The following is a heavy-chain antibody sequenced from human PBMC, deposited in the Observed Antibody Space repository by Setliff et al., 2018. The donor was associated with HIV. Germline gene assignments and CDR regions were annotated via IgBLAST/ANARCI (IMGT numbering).Heavy chain of an antibody. D-gene: IGHD6-13*01. CDR1: GYTFINYG. CDR3: ARDRGVIATHPFDY. Sequence: SVKVSCKTSGYTFINYGIHWVRQAPGQGLEWMGRIIPILGIANYAQKFQGRVTITADKSTSTAYMELSSLRSEDTAVYYCARDRGVIATHPFDYWGQGTLVTVSS. V-gene: IGHV1-69*04. CDR2: IIPILGIA. J-gene: IGHJ4*02.